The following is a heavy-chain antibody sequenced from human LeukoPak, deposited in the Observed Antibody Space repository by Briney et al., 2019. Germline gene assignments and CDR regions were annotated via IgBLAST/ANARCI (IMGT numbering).Heavy chain of an antibody. CDR1: GFSFSSFA. J-gene: IGHJ6*04. Sequence: GGSLRLSGAASGFSFSSFAMTWVRQAPGKGLEWVSGIIDTGGATYYADPVKGRFTISRDNSKNTLFLQMNSLRAEDTAVYYCAKFNGHPTTNYYMDVWGEGTTVTVSS. V-gene: IGHV3-23*01. D-gene: IGHD3-10*01. CDR3: AKFNGHPTTNYYMDV. CDR2: IIDTGGAT.